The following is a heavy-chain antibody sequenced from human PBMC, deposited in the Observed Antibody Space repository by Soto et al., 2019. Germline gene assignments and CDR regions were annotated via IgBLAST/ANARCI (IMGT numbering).Heavy chain of an antibody. J-gene: IGHJ2*01. D-gene: IGHD3-22*01. CDR2: IYYTGVT. CDR3: VRVLDSSWYADL. V-gene: IGHV4-61*01. Sequence: QVQLQASGPGLVKPSETLSLTCSVSGGSVSSASFYWTWIRQAPGTGLEYIGYIYYTGVTNYNPSLSSRVTISLDTSENQFSLKLNSMTAADTAVYYCVRVLDSSWYADLWGRGTLVTVSS. CDR1: GGSVSSASFY.